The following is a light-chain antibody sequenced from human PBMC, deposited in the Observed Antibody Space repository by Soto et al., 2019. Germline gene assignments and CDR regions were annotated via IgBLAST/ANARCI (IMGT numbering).Light chain of an antibody. Sequence: DIVMTQSPDSLAVSLGERATINCKSSQSVLYSSNNKNYLAWYQQKPGQPPKLLIYWASTRESGVPDRFSGSGSGTDFTLTISCLQSEDFATYYCQQYKSYSPITFGQGTRLEIK. CDR3: QQYKSYSPIT. J-gene: IGKJ5*01. V-gene: IGKV4-1*01. CDR2: WAS. CDR1: QSVLYSSNNKNY.